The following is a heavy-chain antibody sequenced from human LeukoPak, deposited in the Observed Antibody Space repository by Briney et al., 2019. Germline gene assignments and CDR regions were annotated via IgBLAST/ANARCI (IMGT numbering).Heavy chain of an antibody. D-gene: IGHD1-26*01. Sequence: GGSLRLSCAASGFTFSDHYMDWVRQAPGKGLEWVGRTRKKVNSYTTEYAASVKGRFTISRDDSKNTVYLQMNSLKTEDTALYYCATEYYGSYNYWGQGTLVTVSS. J-gene: IGHJ4*02. CDR3: ATEYYGSYNY. V-gene: IGHV3-72*01. CDR2: TRKKVNSYTT. CDR1: GFTFSDHY.